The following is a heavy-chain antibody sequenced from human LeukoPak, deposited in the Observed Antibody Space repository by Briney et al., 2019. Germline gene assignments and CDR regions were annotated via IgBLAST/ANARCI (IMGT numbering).Heavy chain of an antibody. CDR3: ARDYYDSSGYYFHFDY. D-gene: IGHD3-22*01. V-gene: IGHV4-4*07. Sequence: PSETLSLTCTVSGGSISSYYWSWIRRPAGKGLEWIGRIYTSGSTNYNPSLKSRVTMSVDTSKNQFSLKLSSVTAADTAVYYCARDYYDSSGYYFHFDYWGQGTLVTVSS. CDR1: GGSISSYY. J-gene: IGHJ4*02. CDR2: IYTSGST.